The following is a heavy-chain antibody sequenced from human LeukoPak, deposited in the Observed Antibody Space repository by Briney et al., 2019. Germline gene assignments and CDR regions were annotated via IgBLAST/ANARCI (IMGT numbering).Heavy chain of an antibody. CDR2: IASDGST. V-gene: IGHV3-74*01. Sequence: GGSLRLSCAASGLNSSGYWVHWVRQAPGKGLVWVSRIASDGSTVYADSVKGRFTISRDNAKDTVYLQMNSLRVEDTAVYYCIGSGGWPGYWGQGTLVTVSS. CDR1: GLNSSGYW. D-gene: IGHD1-26*01. CDR3: IGSGGWPGY. J-gene: IGHJ4*02.